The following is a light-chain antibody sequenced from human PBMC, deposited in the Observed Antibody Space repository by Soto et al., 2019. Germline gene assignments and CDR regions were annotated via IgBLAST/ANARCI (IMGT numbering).Light chain of an antibody. CDR1: QSISSW. J-gene: IGKJ1*01. CDR2: KAS. V-gene: IGKV1-5*03. Sequence: DIPMTQSPSTLSASVGDRVTITCRASQSISSWLAWYQQKPGRAPTLLIYKASRLESGVPSRFSGSGSGTEFTLTISSLQPDDFATYYCQQYKSSSTFGRGTKVEV. CDR3: QQYKSSST.